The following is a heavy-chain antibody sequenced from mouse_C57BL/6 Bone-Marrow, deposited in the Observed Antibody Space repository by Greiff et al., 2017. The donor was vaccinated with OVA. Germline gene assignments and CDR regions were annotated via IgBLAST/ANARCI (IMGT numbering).Heavy chain of an antibody. V-gene: IGHV1-31*01. Sequence: EVKVEESGPELVKPGASVKISCKASGYSFTGYYMHWVKQSHGNILDWIGYIYPYNGVSSYNQKFKGKATLTVDKSSSTAYMELRSLTSEDSAVYYCAKETVKYFDVWGTGTTVTVSS. J-gene: IGHJ1*03. CDR2: IYPYNGVS. CDR3: AKETVKYFDV. CDR1: GYSFTGYY. D-gene: IGHD1-1*01.